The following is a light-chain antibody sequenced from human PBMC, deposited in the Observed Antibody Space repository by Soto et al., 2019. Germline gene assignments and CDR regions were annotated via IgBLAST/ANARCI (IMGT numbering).Light chain of an antibody. Sequence: QSALTQPASVSGSPGQSITISCTGTSRDIGFFNYVSWYQQFPGNAPKLIIFEVTNRPSGVSNRFSASKSGNTASLTISGLQAEDEADYYCCSYAGSGTDNYVFGSGTKLTVL. J-gene: IGLJ1*01. CDR3: CSYAGSGTDNYV. V-gene: IGLV2-23*02. CDR1: SRDIGFFNY. CDR2: EVT.